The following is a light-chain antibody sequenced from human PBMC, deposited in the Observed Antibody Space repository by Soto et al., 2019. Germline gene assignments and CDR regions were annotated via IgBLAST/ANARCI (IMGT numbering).Light chain of an antibody. V-gene: IGLV2-14*03. CDR1: SSDVGGYNY. Sequence: QSALTQPASVSGSPGQSITISCAGTSSDVGGYNYVSWYQQHPGKAPKLVIYDVTNRPSGVSNRFSGSKSGNTASLTISGLQAEDEADYFCSSYTISTTVLFGGGTQLTVL. J-gene: IGLJ3*02. CDR2: DVT. CDR3: SSYTISTTVL.